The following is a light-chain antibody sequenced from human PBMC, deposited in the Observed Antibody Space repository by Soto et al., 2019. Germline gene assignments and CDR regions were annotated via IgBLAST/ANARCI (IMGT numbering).Light chain of an antibody. J-gene: IGLJ2*01. CDR1: RSDVGNYNL. Sequence: QSALTQPASVSGSPGQSITISCTGTRSDVGNYNLVSWYQQHTGKAPKLIIYEADKRPSGVSNRFYGYRSGNTASLTISVLQAEDEADYHCCSYSPTTTLVFGGGTKLTVL. V-gene: IGLV2-23*01. CDR2: EAD. CDR3: CSYSPTTTLV.